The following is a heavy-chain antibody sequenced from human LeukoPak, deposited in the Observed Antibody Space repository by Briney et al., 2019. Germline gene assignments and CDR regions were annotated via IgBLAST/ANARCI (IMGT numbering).Heavy chain of an antibody. CDR2: INHSGST. CDR1: GGSFSGYY. D-gene: IGHD6-13*01. CDR3: ARPITQQLAYAFDI. V-gene: IGHV4-34*01. J-gene: IGHJ3*02. Sequence: TASETLSLTCAVYGGSFSGYYWSWIRQPPGKGLEWIGEINHSGSTNYNPSLKSRVTISVDTSKNQFSLKLSSVTAADTAVYYCARPITQQLAYAFDIWGQGTMVTVSS.